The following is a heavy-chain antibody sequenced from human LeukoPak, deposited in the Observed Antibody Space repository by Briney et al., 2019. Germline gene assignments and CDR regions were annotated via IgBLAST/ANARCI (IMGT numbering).Heavy chain of an antibody. CDR2: INSDGSST. Sequence: PGGSLRLSCAASGFTFSSYWMHWVRQAPGKGLVWVSRINSDGSSTTYADSVKGRFTISRDNAKNTLYLQMNSLRAEDTAVYYCAKVRYSSSDPFDYWGQGTLVTVSS. CDR1: GFTFSSYW. D-gene: IGHD6-6*01. J-gene: IGHJ4*02. CDR3: AKVRYSSSDPFDY. V-gene: IGHV3-74*01.